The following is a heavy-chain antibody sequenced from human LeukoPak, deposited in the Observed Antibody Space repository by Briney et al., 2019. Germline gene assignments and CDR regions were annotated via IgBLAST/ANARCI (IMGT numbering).Heavy chain of an antibody. V-gene: IGHV4-39*01. CDR1: GGSIISSRYY. CDR3: ARHKDYGDYFDY. CDR2: IYYSGST. Sequence: PSETLSLTCTVSGGSIISSRYYWVWIRQPPGKGLEWIGSIYYSGSTYYNTSLSSRATISVDTSKNQISLRLASVTAADTAVYYCARHKDYGDYFDYWGQGTLVTVSS. J-gene: IGHJ4*02. D-gene: IGHD4-17*01.